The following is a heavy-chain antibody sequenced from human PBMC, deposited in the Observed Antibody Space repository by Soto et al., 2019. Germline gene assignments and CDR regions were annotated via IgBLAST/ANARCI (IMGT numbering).Heavy chain of an antibody. Sequence: QVQLVQSGAEVKKPGSSVKVSCKASGGTFSSYTISWVRQAPRQGLEWMGRIIPILGIANYAQKFQGRVTITADKSTSTAYMELSSLRSEDTAVYYCARDREVNWFDPWGQGTLVTVSS. CDR2: IIPILGIA. CDR1: GGTFSSYT. D-gene: IGHD1-26*01. J-gene: IGHJ5*02. CDR3: ARDREVNWFDP. V-gene: IGHV1-69*08.